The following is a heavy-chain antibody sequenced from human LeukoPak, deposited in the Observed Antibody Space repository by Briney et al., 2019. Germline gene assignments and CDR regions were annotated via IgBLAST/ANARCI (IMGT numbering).Heavy chain of an antibody. CDR2: INHSGST. V-gene: IGHV4-34*01. J-gene: IGHJ4*02. D-gene: IGHD1-20*01. Sequence: SETLSLTCAVYGGSFSGYYWSWIRQPPGKGLEWIGEINHSGSTNYNPSLKSRVTISVDTSKNQFSLKLSSVTAADTAVYYCARVRMVDNWNYFDYWGQGTLVTVSS. CDR1: GGSFSGYY. CDR3: ARVRMVDNWNYFDY.